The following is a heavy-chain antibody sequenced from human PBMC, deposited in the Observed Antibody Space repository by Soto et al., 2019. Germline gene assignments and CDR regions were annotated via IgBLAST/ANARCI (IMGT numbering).Heavy chain of an antibody. D-gene: IGHD2-2*01. CDR1: GFTFSNYV. J-gene: IGHJ4*02. Sequence: EVQLLESGGGLVQPGGSLRLSCAASGFTFSNYVMNWVRQAPGKGLEWVSAISGSSGSTYYADSVKGRFTISRDNSRNTLYLQMNSLIAEDTGVYYCAKGSASTRPYYFDYWGQGTLVTVSS. V-gene: IGHV3-23*01. CDR3: AKGSASTRPYYFDY. CDR2: ISGSSGST.